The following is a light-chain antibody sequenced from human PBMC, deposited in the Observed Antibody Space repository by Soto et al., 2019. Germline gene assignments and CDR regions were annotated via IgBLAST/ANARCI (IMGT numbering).Light chain of an antibody. V-gene: IGKV3-20*01. Sequence: EIVLTQSPGTLSLSPGERATLSCRPVRSVTTNYVAWYQQKPGQAPRLLIYDASSRATGIPDRFSGSGSGTDFTLTISRLELEDFAVYYCQQCATSPLTFGQGTRVDIK. CDR1: RSVTTNY. J-gene: IGKJ1*01. CDR2: DAS. CDR3: QQCATSPLT.